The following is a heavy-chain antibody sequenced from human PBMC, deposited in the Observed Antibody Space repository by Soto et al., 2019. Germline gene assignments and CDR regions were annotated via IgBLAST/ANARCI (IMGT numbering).Heavy chain of an antibody. J-gene: IGHJ3*02. Sequence: GGSLRLSCAASGFTFSSYAMSWVRQAPGKGLEWVSAISGSGGSTYYADSVKGRFTISRDNSKNTLYLQMNSLRAEDTAVYYCAKTNATSITIFGVVLDAFDIWGQGTMVTVSS. CDR3: AKTNATSITIFGVVLDAFDI. CDR1: GFTFSSYA. CDR2: ISGSGGST. V-gene: IGHV3-23*01. D-gene: IGHD3-3*01.